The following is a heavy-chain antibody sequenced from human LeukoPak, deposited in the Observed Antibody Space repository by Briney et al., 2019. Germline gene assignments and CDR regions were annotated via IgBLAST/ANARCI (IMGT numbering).Heavy chain of an antibody. CDR2: ISGSGGST. Sequence: GGSLRLSCAASGFTFSSYWMHWVRQVPGKGLEWVSAISGSGGSTYYADSVKGRFTISRDNSKNTLYLQMNSLRAEDTAVYYCAKRYCSGGSCYWGQGTLVTVSS. J-gene: IGHJ4*02. V-gene: IGHV3-23*01. CDR1: GFTFSSYW. D-gene: IGHD2-15*01. CDR3: AKRYCSGGSCY.